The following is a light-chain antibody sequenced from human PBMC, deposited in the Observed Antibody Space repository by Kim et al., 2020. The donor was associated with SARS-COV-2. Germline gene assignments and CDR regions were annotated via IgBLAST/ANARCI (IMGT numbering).Light chain of an antibody. V-gene: IGKV1-39*01. CDR2: AAS. Sequence: ASIGDGVTITCRASQRINTYLNWYQQKPGKAPRLLIYAASTLQSGVPSRFSGSGSGTEFTLSIKNLQPEDFATYYCQHCYSTPFTFGQGTRLEIK. CDR1: QRINTY. J-gene: IGKJ5*01. CDR3: QHCYSTPFT.